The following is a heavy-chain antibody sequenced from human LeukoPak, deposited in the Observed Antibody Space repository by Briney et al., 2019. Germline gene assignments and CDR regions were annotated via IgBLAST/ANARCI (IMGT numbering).Heavy chain of an antibody. CDR3: ARYRNSSSWYNWFDP. CDR1: GGSFSGYY. D-gene: IGHD6-13*01. CDR2: INHSGST. J-gene: IGHJ5*02. Sequence: SETLSLTCAVYGGSFSGYYWSWIRQPPGKGLGWIGEINHSGSTNYNPSLKSRVTISVDTSKNQFSLKLSSVTAADAAVYYCARYRNSSSWYNWFDPWGQGTLVTVSS. V-gene: IGHV4-34*01.